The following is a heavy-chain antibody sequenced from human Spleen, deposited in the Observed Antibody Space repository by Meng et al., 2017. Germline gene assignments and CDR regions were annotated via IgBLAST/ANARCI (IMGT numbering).Heavy chain of an antibody. Sequence: QLQESGPGRVKPSQILSLTCTVSGGSINSAVHYWSWIRQHPGKGLEWIGYIYYSGNTHYNPSLKSRASISVDTSKNQFSLKLSSVTVADTAMYYCAREDSRGLNFDSWGKGTLVTVSS. CDR3: AREDSRGLNFDS. D-gene: IGHD3-22*01. CDR2: IYYSGNT. CDR1: GGSINSAVHY. V-gene: IGHV4-31*03. J-gene: IGHJ4*02.